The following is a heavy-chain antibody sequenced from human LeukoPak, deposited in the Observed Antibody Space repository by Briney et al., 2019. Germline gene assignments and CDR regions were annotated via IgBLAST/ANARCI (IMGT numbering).Heavy chain of an antibody. CDR2: IRYDGSNK. CDR1: GFTFSSYG. J-gene: IGHJ5*02. CDR3: ARDPDYGGNVWFDP. D-gene: IGHD4-23*01. V-gene: IGHV3-30*02. Sequence: GGSLRLSCAASGFTFSSYGMHWVRQAPGKGLEWVAFIRYDGSNKYYADSVKGRFTISRDNSKNTLYLQMNSLRAEDTAVYYCARDPDYGGNVWFDPWGQGTLVTVSS.